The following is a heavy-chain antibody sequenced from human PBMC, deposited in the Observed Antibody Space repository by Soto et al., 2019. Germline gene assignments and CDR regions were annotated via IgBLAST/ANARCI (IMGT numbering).Heavy chain of an antibody. CDR2: ISSSSSTI. D-gene: IGHD3-22*01. V-gene: IGHV3-48*04. CDR3: ARYDSSGYYWPYYYYGMDV. J-gene: IGHJ6*02. CDR1: GLTFSSYS. Sequence: GGSLRLSCAASGLTFSSYSMNWVRQAPGKGLEWVSYISSSSSTIYYADSVKGRFTISRDNAKNSLYLQMNSLRAEDTAVYYCARYDSSGYYWPYYYYGMDVWGQGTTVTVSS.